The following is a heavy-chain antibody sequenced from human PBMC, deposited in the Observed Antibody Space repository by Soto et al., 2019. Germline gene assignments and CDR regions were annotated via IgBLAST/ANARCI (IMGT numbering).Heavy chain of an antibody. Sequence: QVQLVQSGAEVKKPGASVKVSCKASGYTFTSYGISWVRQAPGQGLEWRGWISAYNGNTNYAQKLQARVTMTTDTSTSTAYMERSSLRSSDTALDYCASFDYYDISGYDQPDHGMDVWGQGTTVTVSS. CDR3: ASFDYYDISGYDQPDHGMDV. CDR1: GYTFTSYG. V-gene: IGHV1-18*04. J-gene: IGHJ6*02. D-gene: IGHD3-22*01. CDR2: ISAYNGNT.